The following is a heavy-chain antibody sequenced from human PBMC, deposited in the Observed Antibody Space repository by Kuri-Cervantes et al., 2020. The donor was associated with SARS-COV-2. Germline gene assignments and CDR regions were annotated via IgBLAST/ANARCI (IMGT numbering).Heavy chain of an antibody. V-gene: IGHV3-33*01. J-gene: IGHJ3*02. D-gene: IGHD3-10*01. CDR3: AGFRELIPGAFDI. CDR1: GFTFSSYG. CDR2: IWYDGSNK. Sequence: GESLKISCAASGFTFSSYGMHWVRQAPGKGLEWVAVIWYDGSNKYYADSVKGRFTISRDNSKNTLYLQMNSLRAEDTAVYYCAGFRELIPGAFDIWGQGTMVTVSS.